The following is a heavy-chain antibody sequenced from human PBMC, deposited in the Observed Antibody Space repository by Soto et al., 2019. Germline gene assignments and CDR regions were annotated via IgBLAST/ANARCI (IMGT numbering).Heavy chain of an antibody. D-gene: IGHD3-16*01. CDR3: ARGLMMIMFGGDNWFDP. Sequence: SQTLSLTCAISGDSVSSNSAAWNWIRQSPSRGLEWLGRTYYRSKWYNDYAVSVKSRITINPDTSKNQFSLQLNSVTPEDTAVYYCARGLMMIMFGGDNWFDPWGQGTLVTVSS. CDR2: TYYRSKWYN. J-gene: IGHJ5*02. CDR1: GDSVSSNSAA. V-gene: IGHV6-1*01.